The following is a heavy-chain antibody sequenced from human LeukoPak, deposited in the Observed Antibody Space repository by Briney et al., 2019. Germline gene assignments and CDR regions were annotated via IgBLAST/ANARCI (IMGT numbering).Heavy chain of an antibody. V-gene: IGHV3-74*01. Sequence: GGSLRLSCAAFEFTFSSYWMHWVRHAPGKGLVWVSRINSDGSTTTYAESVKGRFAISRDNAKNTLYLQMNSLRAEDTAVYYCARAGKKVTSSSLTDYWGQGTLVTVSS. CDR3: ARAGKKVTSSSLTDY. J-gene: IGHJ4*02. CDR2: INSDGSTT. CDR1: EFTFSSYW. D-gene: IGHD6-13*01.